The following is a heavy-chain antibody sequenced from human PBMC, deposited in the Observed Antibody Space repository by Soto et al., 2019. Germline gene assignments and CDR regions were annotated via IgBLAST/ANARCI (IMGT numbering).Heavy chain of an antibody. J-gene: IGHJ4*02. D-gene: IGHD3-22*01. V-gene: IGHV3-23*01. Sequence: EVPLLESGGGLVQPGGSLRLSCAASGFTFSSYAMSWVRQAPGKGLEWVSAISGSGGSTYYADSVKGRFTISRDNSKNTLYLQMNSLRAEDTAVYYCAKRVRYYYDSSGYVDYWGQGTLVTVSS. CDR3: AKRVRYYYDSSGYVDY. CDR2: ISGSGGST. CDR1: GFTFSSYA.